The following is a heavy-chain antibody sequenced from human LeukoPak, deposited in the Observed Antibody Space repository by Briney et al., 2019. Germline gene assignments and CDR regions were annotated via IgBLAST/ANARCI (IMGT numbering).Heavy chain of an antibody. Sequence: SETLSLTCTVSGGSISSSSYYWGWIRQPPGKGLEWIGSIYYSGSTYYNPSLKSRVTISVDTSKNQFSLKLSSVTAADTAVYYCARRGQQLVGRAEVYYYYMDVWGKGTTVTVSS. CDR2: IYYSGST. V-gene: IGHV4-39*01. J-gene: IGHJ6*03. CDR3: ARRGQQLVGRAEVYYYYMDV. D-gene: IGHD6-13*01. CDR1: GGSISSSSYY.